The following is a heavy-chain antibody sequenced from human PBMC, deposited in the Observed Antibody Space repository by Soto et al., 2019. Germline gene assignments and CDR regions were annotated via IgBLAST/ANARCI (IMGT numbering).Heavy chain of an antibody. CDR1: GYTFTSYG. CDR3: ARASGGYDSSGYYYGPDYYYGMDV. J-gene: IGHJ6*02. CDR2: ISAYNGNT. V-gene: IGHV1-18*01. Sequence: GASVKVSCKASGYTFTSYGISWVRQAPGQGLEWMGWISAYNGNTNYAQKLQGRVTMTTDTSTSTAYMELRSLRSDDTAVYYCARASGGYDSSGYYYGPDYYYGMDVWGQGTTVTVSS. D-gene: IGHD3-22*01.